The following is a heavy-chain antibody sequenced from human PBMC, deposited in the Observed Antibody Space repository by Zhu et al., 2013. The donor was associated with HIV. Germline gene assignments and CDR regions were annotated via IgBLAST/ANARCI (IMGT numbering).Heavy chain of an antibody. CDR1: GGTFSSYT. V-gene: IGHV1-69*02. Sequence: QVQLVQSGAEVKKPGSSVKVSCKASGGTFSSYTISWVRQAPGQGLEWMGRIIPILGIANYAQKFQGRVTITADKSTSTAYMELSSLRSEDTAVYYCARANVEMATIGADYWGQGTLVTVSS. D-gene: IGHD5-12*01. CDR3: ARANVEMATIGADY. J-gene: IGHJ4*02. CDR2: IIPILGIA.